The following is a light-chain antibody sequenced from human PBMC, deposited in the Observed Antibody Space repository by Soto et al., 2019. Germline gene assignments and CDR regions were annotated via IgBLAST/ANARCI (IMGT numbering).Light chain of an antibody. CDR1: GRDIGAYDY. Sequence: QSALTQPASVSGSPGQSITISCTGSGRDIGAYDYVSWYQQHPGEAPKLLIYGANNRPSGVSYRFSASKPAFTASLTISGLQAEDEAHYYCSSYTTSYFYVFGPGTKVTVL. CDR2: GAN. CDR3: SSYTTSYFYV. V-gene: IGLV2-14*01. J-gene: IGLJ1*01.